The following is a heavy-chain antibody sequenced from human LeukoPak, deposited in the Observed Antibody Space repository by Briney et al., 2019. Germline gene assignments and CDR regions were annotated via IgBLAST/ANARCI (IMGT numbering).Heavy chain of an antibody. CDR3: ARLTYYYGSGSSFVDY. CDR2: IYYSGST. D-gene: IGHD3-10*01. CDR1: GGSISSSSYY. V-gene: IGHV4-39*07. J-gene: IGHJ4*02. Sequence: SETLSLTCTVSGGSISSSSYYWGWIRQPPGKGLEWIGSIYYSGSTYYNPSLKSRVTISVDTSKNQFSLKLSSVTAADTAVYYCARLTYYYGSGSSFVDYWGQGTLVTVSS.